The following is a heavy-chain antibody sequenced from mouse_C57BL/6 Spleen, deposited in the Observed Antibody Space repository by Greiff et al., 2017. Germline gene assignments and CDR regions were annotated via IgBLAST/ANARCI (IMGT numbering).Heavy chain of an antibody. Sequence: QVQLQQSGAELVKPGASVKISCKASGYAFSSSWMNWVKQRPGKGLEWIGQIYPGDGDTNYNGKFKGKATLTADKSSSTAYMQLSSLSSEDSSVYFCARLGDGGFAYWGQGTLVTVSA. CDR3: ARLGDGGFAY. CDR1: GYAFSSSW. V-gene: IGHV1-80*01. J-gene: IGHJ3*01. CDR2: IYPGDGDT. D-gene: IGHD1-2*01.